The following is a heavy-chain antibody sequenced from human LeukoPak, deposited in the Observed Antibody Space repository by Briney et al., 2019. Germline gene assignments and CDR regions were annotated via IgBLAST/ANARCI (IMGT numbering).Heavy chain of an antibody. J-gene: IGHJ4*02. CDR3: ARGPDFYDSRGYYPI. Sequence: PSETLSLTCTVSGGSISIGGYYWSWIRQHPGKGLEWIGYIFYNGNTYYNPSLESRLTISGDTSENQFSLKLRSVTAADTAVFYCARGPDFYDSRGYYPIWGQGTLVTVSS. D-gene: IGHD3-22*01. CDR2: IFYNGNT. V-gene: IGHV4-31*03. CDR1: GGSISIGGYY.